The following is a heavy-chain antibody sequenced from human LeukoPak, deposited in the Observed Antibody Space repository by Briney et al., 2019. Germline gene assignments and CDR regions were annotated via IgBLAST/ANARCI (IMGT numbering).Heavy chain of an antibody. V-gene: IGHV4-59*11. CDR2: IYYSGRT. CDR1: GGSISSHY. Sequence: SETLSLTCTVSGGSISSHYWSWIRRPPGKGLEWIGYIYYSGRTNYNPSLKSRVTISADTSKNQFSLKLSSVTAADTAVYYCARVPRSYYYYYYMDVWGKGTTVTVSS. J-gene: IGHJ6*03. CDR3: ARVPRSYYYYYYMDV.